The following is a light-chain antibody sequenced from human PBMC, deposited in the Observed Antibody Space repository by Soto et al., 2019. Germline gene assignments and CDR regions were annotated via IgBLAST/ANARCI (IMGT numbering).Light chain of an antibody. Sequence: EIVLTQSPGTLSLSPGERATLSCRASQSVSSSYLAWYQQKPGQAPRLLIYGASTRATGIPARFSGGGSGTEFTLTISGLQSEDFAVYYCQQYNNWPPLTFGGGTKV. CDR1: QSVSSSY. CDR3: QQYNNWPPLT. J-gene: IGKJ4*01. V-gene: IGKV3D-15*01. CDR2: GAS.